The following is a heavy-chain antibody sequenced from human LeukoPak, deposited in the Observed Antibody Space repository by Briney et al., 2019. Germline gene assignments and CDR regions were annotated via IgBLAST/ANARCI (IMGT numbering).Heavy chain of an antibody. CDR1: GDSISSYY. D-gene: IGHD2/OR15-2a*01. Sequence: SETQSLTCTVSGDSISSYYWSWIRQPPGKGLEWIGYIYYSGSTNYNPSLKSRVTISVDTSKNQFSLKLSSVTAADTAVYYCARHGGKNYNSGPLWYFDLWGRGTLVTVS. CDR2: IYYSGST. V-gene: IGHV4-59*08. CDR3: ARHGGKNYNSGPLWYFDL. J-gene: IGHJ2*01.